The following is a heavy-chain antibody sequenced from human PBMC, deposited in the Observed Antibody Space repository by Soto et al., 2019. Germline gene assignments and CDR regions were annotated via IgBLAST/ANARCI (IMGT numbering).Heavy chain of an antibody. CDR3: ARETGSNYYYGMDV. V-gene: IGHV4-31*03. D-gene: IGHD3-9*01. CDR1: GGSISSGGYY. Sequence: SETLSLTCTVSGGSISSGGYYWSWIRQHPGKGLEWIGYIYYSGSTYYNPSLKSRVTISVDTSKNQFSLKLSSVTAADTAVYYCARETGSNYYYGMDVWGQGTTVTVSS. J-gene: IGHJ6*02. CDR2: IYYSGST.